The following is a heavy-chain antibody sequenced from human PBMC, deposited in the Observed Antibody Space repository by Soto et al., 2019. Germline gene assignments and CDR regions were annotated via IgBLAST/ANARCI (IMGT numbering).Heavy chain of an antibody. CDR2: FYYSGST. CDR3: ARLGGYCSSTSCYGYYGMDV. V-gene: IGHV4-39*01. D-gene: IGHD2-2*01. J-gene: IGHJ6*02. CDR1: GGSISSCPYS. Sequence: SDTLSLTCTVSGGSISSCPYSWGWIRQPPGKGLEWIGTFYYSGSTNYNPSLESRVTISVDTSKNQFSLKVSSVTAADTAVYYCARLGGYCSSTSCYGYYGMDVWGQGTTVT.